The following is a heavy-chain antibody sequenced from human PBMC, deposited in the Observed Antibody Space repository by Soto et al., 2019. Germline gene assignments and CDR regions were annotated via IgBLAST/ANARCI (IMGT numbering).Heavy chain of an antibody. D-gene: IGHD5-18*01. CDR3: ARVYTAMVRGY. CDR2: IYYSGST. V-gene: IGHV4-39*01. Sequence: QLQLQASGPGLVKPSETLSLTCTVSGGSISSSSYYWGWIRQPPGKGLEWIGSIYYSGSTYYNPSLKSRVTISVDTSTNQFHLKLSSVTAADTAVYSCARVYTAMVRGYWGQGTLVTVSS. J-gene: IGHJ4*02. CDR1: GGSISSSSYY.